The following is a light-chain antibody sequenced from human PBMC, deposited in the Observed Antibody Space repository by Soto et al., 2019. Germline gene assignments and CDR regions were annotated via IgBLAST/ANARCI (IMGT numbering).Light chain of an antibody. CDR1: SSNIGSNY. Sequence: QSVLTQPPSASGTPGQRVTISCSGSSSNIGSNYVFWYQQLPGTAPKVLMYRNSQRPSGVPDRFSGSKSGTSASLAISGLRXXXXADYYCASWDDSLSGFVVFGGGTKLTVL. CDR3: ASWDDSLSGFVV. CDR2: RNS. J-gene: IGLJ2*01. V-gene: IGLV1-47*01.